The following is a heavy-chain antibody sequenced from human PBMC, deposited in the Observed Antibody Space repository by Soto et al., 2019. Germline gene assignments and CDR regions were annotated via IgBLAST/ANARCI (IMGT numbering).Heavy chain of an antibody. D-gene: IGHD2-15*01. J-gene: IGHJ5*02. Sequence: QVQLVQSGAEVKKPGSSVKVSCKASGGTFSSYAISWVRQAPGQGLEWMGGIIPIFGTANYAQKFQGRVTIHADESTSTAYKERSSLRSEDTAVYYCASQPGDIVNWFDPWGQGTLVTVSS. CDR2: IIPIFGTA. CDR3: ASQPGDIVNWFDP. V-gene: IGHV1-69*01. CDR1: GGTFSSYA.